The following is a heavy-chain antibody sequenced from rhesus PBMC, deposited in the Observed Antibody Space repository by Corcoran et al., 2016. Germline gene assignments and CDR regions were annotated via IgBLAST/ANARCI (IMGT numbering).Heavy chain of an antibody. CDR3: SRGIAAAGTRFDY. CDR2: ISWDDDK. V-gene: IGHV2-174*01. J-gene: IGHJ4*01. Sequence: QVTLKGSGPARVDTPQTPTLTCAFTGFSLPTPGMVVGWILPPPGKALEWLALISWDDDKSYSTSLKNRLTISKDTAKNQVVLTMTNMDPVDTATYSCSRGIAAAGTRFDYWGQGVLVTVSS. CDR1: GFSLPTPGMV. D-gene: IGHD6-25*01.